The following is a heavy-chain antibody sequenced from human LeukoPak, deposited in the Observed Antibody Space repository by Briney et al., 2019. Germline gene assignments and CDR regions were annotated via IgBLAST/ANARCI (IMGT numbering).Heavy chain of an antibody. Sequence: SMKVSCKASGGTFSSYAISWVRQAPGQGLEWMGGIIPIFGTANYAQKFQGRVTITADESTSTAYMELSSLRSEDTAVYYCARGMYYYDSSGYPPSDYWGQGTLVTVSS. CDR1: GGTFSSYA. V-gene: IGHV1-69*13. D-gene: IGHD3-22*01. J-gene: IGHJ4*02. CDR3: ARGMYYYDSSGYPPSDY. CDR2: IIPIFGTA.